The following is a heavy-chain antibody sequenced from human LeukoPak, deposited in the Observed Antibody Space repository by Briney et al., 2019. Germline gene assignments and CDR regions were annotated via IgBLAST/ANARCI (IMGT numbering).Heavy chain of an antibody. D-gene: IGHD1-7*01. Sequence: SETLSLTCTVSGGFISSYYWSWIRQPAGKGLEWIGRIYTSGSTNYNPSLKSRVTMSVDTSKNQFSLKLSSVTAADTAVYYCARDRTVGITGTTGAFDIWGQGTMVTVSS. CDR2: IYTSGST. CDR3: ARDRTVGITGTTGAFDI. V-gene: IGHV4-4*07. J-gene: IGHJ3*02. CDR1: GGFISSYY.